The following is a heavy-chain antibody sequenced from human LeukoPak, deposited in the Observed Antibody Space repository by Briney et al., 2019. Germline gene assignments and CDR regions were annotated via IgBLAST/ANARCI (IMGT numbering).Heavy chain of an antibody. CDR3: ARVRQQLAFDY. CDR2: MNPNSGNT. Sequence: ASVKVSCKASGGTFSSYAISWVRQAPGQGLEWMGWMNPNSGNTGYAQKFQGRVTITRNTSISTAYMELSSLRSEDTAVYYCARVRQQLAFDYWGQGTLVTVSS. CDR1: GGTFSSYA. V-gene: IGHV1-8*03. D-gene: IGHD6-13*01. J-gene: IGHJ4*02.